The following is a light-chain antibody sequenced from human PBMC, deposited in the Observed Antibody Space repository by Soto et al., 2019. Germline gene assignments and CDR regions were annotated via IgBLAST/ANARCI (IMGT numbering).Light chain of an antibody. V-gene: IGKV3-11*01. Sequence: IVLAHGPGTLSWAPGERATLSCRASQSVSSYLAWYQQKPGQAPRLLIYDASNRATGIPARFSGSGSGTDFTLTISSLAPEDFAVYYCQQRSNWPLTFGGGTKVDIK. CDR1: QSVSSY. J-gene: IGKJ4*01. CDR3: QQRSNWPLT. CDR2: DAS.